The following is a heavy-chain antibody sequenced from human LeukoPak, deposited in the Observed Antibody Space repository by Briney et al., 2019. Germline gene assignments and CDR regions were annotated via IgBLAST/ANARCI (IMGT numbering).Heavy chain of an antibody. V-gene: IGHV3-64D*06. Sequence: PGGSLRLSCSASGFIFSSYAMYWVRQAPGKGLEYVSAISNNGGTTYYADSVKGRFTISRDNSKNTLYLQMSRLRPEDTAVYYCVRSSGSMDVWGQGTTVTVSS. D-gene: IGHD3-10*01. J-gene: IGHJ6*02. CDR3: VRSSGSMDV. CDR2: ISNNGGTT. CDR1: GFIFSSYA.